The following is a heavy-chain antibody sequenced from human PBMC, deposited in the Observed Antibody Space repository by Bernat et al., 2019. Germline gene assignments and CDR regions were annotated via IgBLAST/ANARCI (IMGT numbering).Heavy chain of an antibody. CDR2: ISYDGSNK. D-gene: IGHD3-9*01. CDR3: ARELAADIPSFSIYYYYYGMDV. Sequence: QVQLVESGGGVVQPGRSLRLSCAASGFTFSCYAMHWVRQAPGKGLEWVAVISYDGSNKYYADSVKGRFTISRDNSKNTLYLQMNSLRAEDTAVYYCARELAADIPSFSIYYYYYGMDVWGQGTTVTVSS. J-gene: IGHJ6*02. V-gene: IGHV3-30-3*01. CDR1: GFTFSCYA.